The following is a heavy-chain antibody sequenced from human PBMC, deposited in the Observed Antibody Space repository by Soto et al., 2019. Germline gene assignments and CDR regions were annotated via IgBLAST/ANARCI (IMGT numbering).Heavy chain of an antibody. Sequence: ASVKVSCKASGYTFTSYGISWVRQAPGQGLEWMGWISAYNGNTSYAQKLQGRVTMTTDTSTSTAYMELRSLRSDDTAVYYCARVSQPITMIVVVNSAFEIWGHGTMVTVSS. CDR2: ISAYNGNT. CDR1: GYTFTSYG. V-gene: IGHV1-18*01. J-gene: IGHJ3*02. CDR3: ARVSQPITMIVVVNSAFEI. D-gene: IGHD3-22*01.